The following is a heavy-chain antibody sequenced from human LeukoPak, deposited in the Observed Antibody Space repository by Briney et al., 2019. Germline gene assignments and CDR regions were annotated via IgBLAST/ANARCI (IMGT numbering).Heavy chain of an antibody. Sequence: SETLSLTCTVSGGTISSGGYYWSWIRQHPGKGLEWIGYIYYSGSTYYNPSLKSRVTISVDTSKNQFSLKLSSVTAADTAVYYCARSVSNWFDPWGQGTLVTVSS. CDR1: GGTISSGGYY. J-gene: IGHJ5*02. CDR2: IYYSGST. CDR3: ARSVSNWFDP. V-gene: IGHV4-31*03.